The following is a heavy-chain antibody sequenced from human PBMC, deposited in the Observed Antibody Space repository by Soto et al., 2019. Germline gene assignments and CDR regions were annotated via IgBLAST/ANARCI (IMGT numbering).Heavy chain of an antibody. J-gene: IGHJ6*02. CDR3: AKEWDGNYYDSSGYSYYGMDV. V-gene: IGHV3-23*01. CDR2: ISGSGGST. CDR1: GFTFSSYA. Sequence: EVQLLESGGGLVQPGGSLRLSCAASGFTFSSYAMSWVRQAPGKGLEWVSAISGSGGSTYYADSVKGRFTISRDNSKNTLYLQMNSLRAEDTAVYYCAKEWDGNYYDSSGYSYYGMDVWGQGTTVTVSS. D-gene: IGHD3-22*01.